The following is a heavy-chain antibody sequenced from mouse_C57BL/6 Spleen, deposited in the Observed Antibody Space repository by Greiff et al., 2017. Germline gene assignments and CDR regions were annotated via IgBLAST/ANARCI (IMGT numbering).Heavy chain of an antibody. CDR3: AREKGLRRGYYAMDD. Sequence: EVKLVESGGGLVKPGGSLKLSCAASGFTFSSYAMSWVRQTPEKRLEWVATISDGGSYTYYPDNVKGRFTISRDNAKNNLYLQMSHLKSEDTAMYYCAREKGLRRGYYAMDDWGQGTSVTVSS. CDR2: ISDGGSYT. J-gene: IGHJ4*01. V-gene: IGHV5-4*01. CDR1: GFTFSSYA. D-gene: IGHD2-2*01.